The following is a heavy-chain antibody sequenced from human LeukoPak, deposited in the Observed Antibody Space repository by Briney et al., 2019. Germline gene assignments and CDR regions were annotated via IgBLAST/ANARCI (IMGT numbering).Heavy chain of an antibody. CDR3: ARDQDYIWGSYRLPYY. J-gene: IGHJ4*02. CDR1: GFTFSSYG. Sequence: GGSLRLSCAASGFTFSSYGMHWVRQAPGRGLEWVAVISYDESNKYYAHSVKGRFTISRDNSKNTLYLQMNSLRAEDTAVYYCARDQDYIWGSYRLPYYWGQGTLVTVSS. D-gene: IGHD3-16*02. CDR2: ISYDESNK. V-gene: IGHV3-30*03.